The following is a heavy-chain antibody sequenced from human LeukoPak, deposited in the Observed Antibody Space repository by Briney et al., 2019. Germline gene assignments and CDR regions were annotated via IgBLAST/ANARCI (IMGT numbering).Heavy chain of an antibody. J-gene: IGHJ3*02. Sequence: GESLKISCKGSGYTFTYYWIAWVRPMPGKGLEWMGIIYPGDSDTRYSPSFQGQVTISADKSTSTAYLQWSSLKASDTAMYYCARRPGWLVHDAFDIWGQGTMVTVSS. CDR2: IYPGDSDT. CDR1: GYTFTYYW. V-gene: IGHV5-51*01. CDR3: ARRPGWLVHDAFDI. D-gene: IGHD6-19*01.